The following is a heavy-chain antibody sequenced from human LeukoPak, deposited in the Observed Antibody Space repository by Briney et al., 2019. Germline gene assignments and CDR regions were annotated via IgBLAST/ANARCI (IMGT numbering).Heavy chain of an antibody. V-gene: IGHV3-23*01. CDR2: ISGSGDTT. J-gene: IGHJ4*02. D-gene: IGHD2-2*03. CDR1: GFTFSTYP. Sequence: GGSLRLSCAASGFTFSTYPMTWVRQAPGRGLEWVSAISGSGDTTYYADSVKGRFTISRDNFKSTLYLQMNSLRADDTAVYYCAMDRGYWGQGTPVTVSS. CDR3: AMDRGY.